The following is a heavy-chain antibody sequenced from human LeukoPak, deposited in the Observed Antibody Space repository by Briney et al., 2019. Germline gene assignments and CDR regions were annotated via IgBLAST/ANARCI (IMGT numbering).Heavy chain of an antibody. Sequence: GGSLRLSCAASGFTFSSYSMNWVRQAPGKGLEWVSSISSSSSYIYYADSVKGRFTISRDNAKNSLYLQMNSMRDDDTVVYYCASYSDAFYIWGQGTMVTGFS. V-gene: IGHV3-21*01. CDR2: ISSSSSYI. J-gene: IGHJ3*02. CDR1: GFTFSSYS. D-gene: IGHD2-21*01. CDR3: ASYSDAFYI.